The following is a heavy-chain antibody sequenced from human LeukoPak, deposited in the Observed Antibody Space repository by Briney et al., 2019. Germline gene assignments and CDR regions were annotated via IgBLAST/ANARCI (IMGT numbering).Heavy chain of an antibody. CDR2: IYHSGST. CDR1: GGSISSGGYS. J-gene: IGHJ3*02. V-gene: IGHV4-30-2*01. Sequence: SQTLSLTCAVSGGSISSGGYSWSWIRQPPGTGLEWIGYIYHSGSTYYNPSLKSRVTISVDRSKNQFSLKLSSVTAADTAVYYCARRLGYCSSTSCSVGAFDIWGQGTMVTVPS. D-gene: IGHD2-2*01. CDR3: ARRLGYCSSTSCSVGAFDI.